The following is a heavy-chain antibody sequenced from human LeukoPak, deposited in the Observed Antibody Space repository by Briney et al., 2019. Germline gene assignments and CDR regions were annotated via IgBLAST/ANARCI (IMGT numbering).Heavy chain of an antibody. Sequence: LSGGSLRLSCAASGFIFSTYAMTWVRQAPGKGLEWVSGISGGGGTTYYTDSVEGRFTISRDNSKNLVYLQMSSLRAEDTAVYYCAKERSLRQQLGYYFDSWGQGTVVTVSS. CDR2: ISGGGGTT. D-gene: IGHD6-13*01. CDR1: GFIFSTYA. CDR3: AKERSLRQQLGYYFDS. J-gene: IGHJ4*02. V-gene: IGHV3-23*01.